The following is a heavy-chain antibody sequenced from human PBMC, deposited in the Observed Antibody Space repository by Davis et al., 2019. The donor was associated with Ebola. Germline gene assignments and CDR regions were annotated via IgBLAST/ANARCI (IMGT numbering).Heavy chain of an antibody. J-gene: IGHJ4*02. CDR1: GGSFSGYY. V-gene: IGHV4-34*01. CDR2: INHSGST. Sequence: SETLSLTCAVYGGSFSGYYWSWIRQPPGKGLEWIGEINHSGSTNYNPSLKSRVTISVDTSKNQFSLKLSSVTAADTAVYYCARDVPGDIVVVVAAPFDYWGQGTLVTVSS. D-gene: IGHD2-15*01. CDR3: ARDVPGDIVVVVAAPFDY.